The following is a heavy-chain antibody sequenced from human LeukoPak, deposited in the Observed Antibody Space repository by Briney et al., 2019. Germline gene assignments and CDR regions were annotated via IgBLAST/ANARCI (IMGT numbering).Heavy chain of an antibody. D-gene: IGHD6-19*01. V-gene: IGHV3-23*01. J-gene: IGHJ4*02. CDR3: AKARTPYNSGFDY. Sequence: GGSLRLSCAASGFTSTDYAMGWVRQAPGQGLEWASTISASGSTTYYADSVRGRFTISRDNSKNTLSLQMSSLRAEDTAVYYCAKARTPYNSGFDYWGQGTLVAVSS. CDR2: ISASGSTT. CDR1: GFTSTDYA.